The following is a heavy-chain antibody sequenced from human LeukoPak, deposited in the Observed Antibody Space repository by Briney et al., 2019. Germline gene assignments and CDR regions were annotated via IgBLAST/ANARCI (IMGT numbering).Heavy chain of an antibody. CDR3: ARVVITRADAFDI. Sequence: SETLSLTCAVYGGSFSGYYWSWIRQPPGKGLEWIGEINHSGSTYYNPSLKSRVTISVDTSKNQFSLKLSSVTAADTAVYYRARVVITRADAFDIRGQGTMVTVSS. CDR2: INHSGST. D-gene: IGHD3-22*01. V-gene: IGHV4-34*09. J-gene: IGHJ3*02. CDR1: GGSFSGYY.